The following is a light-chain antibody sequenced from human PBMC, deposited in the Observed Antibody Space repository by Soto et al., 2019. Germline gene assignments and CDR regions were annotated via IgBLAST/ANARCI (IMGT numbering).Light chain of an antibody. V-gene: IGLV2-11*01. Sequence: QSALTQPRSVSGSPGQSVAISCTGTSSDVGGYDYVSWYQQHPGKAPNVIIFDVSKRPSGVPDRFSGSKSCNTASLTISGLQDEDESDYYCCAYAGGPYVFGTGTKLTVL. CDR1: SSDVGGYDY. CDR3: CAYAGGPYV. J-gene: IGLJ1*01. CDR2: DVS.